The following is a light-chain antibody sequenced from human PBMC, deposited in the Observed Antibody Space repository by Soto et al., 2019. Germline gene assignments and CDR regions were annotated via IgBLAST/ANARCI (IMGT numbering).Light chain of an antibody. CDR3: PQGYSRPRT. CDR1: QSISTS. V-gene: IGKV1-39*01. Sequence: DIQVTQSPSALSASVGDRVTITCRASQSISTSLNWYQQKPGKAPNLLIFTSSNLESGVPSRFSGSGSGTDFTLTISSLQPEDFATYFCPQGYSRPRTFGQGTKVDIK. CDR2: TSS. J-gene: IGKJ1*01.